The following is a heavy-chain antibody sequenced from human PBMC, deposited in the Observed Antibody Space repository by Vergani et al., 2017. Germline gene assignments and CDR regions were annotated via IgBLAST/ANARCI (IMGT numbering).Heavy chain of an antibody. CDR2: IYHSGST. D-gene: IGHD3-10*01. Sequence: QVQLQESGPGLVKPSGTLSLTCAVSGGSISSSNWWSWVRQPPGKGLEWIGEIYHSGSTNYNPSLKSRVTISVDKSKNQFSLKLSSVTAADTAVYYCARDRVSMVRGVTVRAFDIWGQGTMVTVSS. V-gene: IGHV4-4*02. CDR3: ARDRVSMVRGVTVRAFDI. J-gene: IGHJ3*02. CDR1: GGSISSSNW.